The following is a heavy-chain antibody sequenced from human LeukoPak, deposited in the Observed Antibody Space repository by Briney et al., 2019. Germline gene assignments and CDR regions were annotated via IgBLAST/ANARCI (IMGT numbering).Heavy chain of an antibody. CDR3: ARVGHPTPRRVLSAVTIPTAGAFDI. V-gene: IGHV4-34*01. Sequence: PSETLSLTCAVYGGPFTTYYWSWIRQPPGKGLEWIGDIYHTGSTTYNPSLKTRVTISVDTSKNQFSLRLSSVTAADTAVYYCARVGHPTPRRVLSAVTIPTAGAFDIWGQGTPVTVSS. J-gene: IGHJ3*02. CDR2: IYHTGST. CDR1: GGPFTTYY. D-gene: IGHD4-17*01.